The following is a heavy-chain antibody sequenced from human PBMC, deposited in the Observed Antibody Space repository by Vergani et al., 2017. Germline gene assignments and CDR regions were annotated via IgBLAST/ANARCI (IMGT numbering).Heavy chain of an antibody. CDR1: GFTLSNYD. D-gene: IGHD3-16*01. CDR2: IQFDGSNQ. J-gene: IGHJ4*02. CDR3: AKHFRGWGIDY. V-gene: IGHV3-30*02. Sequence: QVHLVESGGGVVQRGGSLRLSCATSGFTLSNYDMQWIRQGPGKGLEFVALIQFDGSNQYYADSVKGRYTLSRDFSKNTLYLQMNSLRTDDTATYYCAKHFRGWGIDYWGQGTQVIVSS.